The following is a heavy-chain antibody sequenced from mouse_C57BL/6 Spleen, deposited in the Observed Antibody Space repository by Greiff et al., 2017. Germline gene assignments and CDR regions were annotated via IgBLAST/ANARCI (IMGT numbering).Heavy chain of an antibody. J-gene: IGHJ4*01. Sequence: QVHVKQPGAELVRPGTSVKLSCKASGYTFTSYWMHWVKQRPGQGLEWIGVIDPSDSYTNYNQKFKGKATLTVDTSSSTAYMQLSSLTSEDSAVYYCASSGTVDYWGQGTSVTVSS. CDR2: IDPSDSYT. CDR3: ASSGTVDY. D-gene: IGHD4-1*01. CDR1: GYTFTSYW. V-gene: IGHV1-59*01.